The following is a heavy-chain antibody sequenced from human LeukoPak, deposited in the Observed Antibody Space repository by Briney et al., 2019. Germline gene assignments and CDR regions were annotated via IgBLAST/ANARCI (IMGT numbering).Heavy chain of an antibody. V-gene: IGHV3-15*01. D-gene: IGHD3-22*01. CDR2: IKSKTDGGTT. Sequence: GGSLRLSCAASGFTFRNAWRSWVRQAPGKGLEWVGRIKSKTDGGTTDNAAPLIGRFTMSRDDSKNTLYLQMNSLKTEDTAVYYCTTDRHYDSSGSRPGDFQHWGQGTLVTVSS. CDR3: TTDRHYDSSGSRPGDFQH. J-gene: IGHJ1*01. CDR1: GFTFRNAW.